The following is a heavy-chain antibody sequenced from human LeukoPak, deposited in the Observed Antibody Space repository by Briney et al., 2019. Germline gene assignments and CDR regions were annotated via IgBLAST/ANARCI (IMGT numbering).Heavy chain of an antibody. CDR1: GYTFTGYY. D-gene: IGHD2-2*02. Sequence: ASVKVSCKAIGYTFTGYYIHWVRQAPGQGLEHIGWVNPGPGDTNYAEKFQGRVTMTRDTSISTAYMELSRLRSDDTAVYYCARGDIVVLPAGIPHNWFDPWGQGTLVTVSS. J-gene: IGHJ5*02. CDR2: VNPGPGDT. V-gene: IGHV1-2*02. CDR3: ARGDIVVLPAGIPHNWFDP.